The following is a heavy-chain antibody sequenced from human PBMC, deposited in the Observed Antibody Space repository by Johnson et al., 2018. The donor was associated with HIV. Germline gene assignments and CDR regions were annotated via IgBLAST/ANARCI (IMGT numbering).Heavy chain of an antibody. V-gene: IGHV3-66*01. CDR2: IYSGGST. Sequence: MLLVESGGGLVQPGGSLRLSCAASGFTVSSNYMSWVPQAPGKGLEWVSVIYSGGSTYYADSVKGRFTISRDNSKNTLYLQMNSLRAEDTAVYYCARDHSRDEAFDIWGQGTMVTVSS. CDR3: ARDHSRDEAFDI. J-gene: IGHJ3*02. D-gene: IGHD5-24*01. CDR1: GFTVSSNY.